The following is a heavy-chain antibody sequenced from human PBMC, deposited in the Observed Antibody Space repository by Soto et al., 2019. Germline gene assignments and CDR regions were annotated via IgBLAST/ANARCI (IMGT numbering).Heavy chain of an antibody. D-gene: IGHD3-3*01. CDR1: GFTFSSYA. Sequence: GSLRLSCAASGFTFSSYAMTWVRQAPGEGLECVSVISGSGGSTYYADSVKGRFTISRDNSKNTLYLQMNSLRAEDTAVYYCAKTVSDFWSGQTPSYYFDYWGQGTLVTVPS. CDR2: ISGSGGST. J-gene: IGHJ4*02. CDR3: AKTVSDFWSGQTPSYYFDY. V-gene: IGHV3-23*01.